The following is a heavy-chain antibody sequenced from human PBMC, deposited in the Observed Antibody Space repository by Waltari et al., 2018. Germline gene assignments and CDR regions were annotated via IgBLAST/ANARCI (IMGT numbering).Heavy chain of an antibody. J-gene: IGHJ4*02. CDR3: ARLMVRGLYYFDY. D-gene: IGHD3-10*01. Sequence: EVQLVESGGGLIQPGGSLRLSCAASGFTVSSNYMSWVRQAPGKGLEWVSVIYSGGSTYYADSVKGRFTISRDNSKNTLYLQMNSLRAEDTAVYYCARLMVRGLYYFDYWCQGTLVTVSS. V-gene: IGHV3-53*01. CDR1: GFTVSSNY. CDR2: IYSGGST.